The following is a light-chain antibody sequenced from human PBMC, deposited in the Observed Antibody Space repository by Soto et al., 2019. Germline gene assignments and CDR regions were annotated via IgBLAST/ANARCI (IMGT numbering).Light chain of an antibody. CDR3: QSCDTSLTVI. J-gene: IGLJ2*01. Sequence: QSVLTQPPSVSGAPGQRVTISCTGSSSNIGAGYNVHWYQQLPGTAPKLLIYGNSTRPSGVPDRFSGSKSGTSASLAITGLQAEDEADYYCQSCDTSLTVIFGGGTKLTVL. CDR1: SSNIGAGYN. V-gene: IGLV1-40*01. CDR2: GNS.